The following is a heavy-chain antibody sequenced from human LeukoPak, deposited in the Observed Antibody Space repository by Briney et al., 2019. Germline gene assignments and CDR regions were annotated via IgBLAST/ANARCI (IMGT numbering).Heavy chain of an antibody. Sequence: GGSLRLSCAASGFTFSDYYMSWIRQAPGKGLEWGSYISSSSSYTNYADSVKGRFTISRDNAKNSLYLQMNSLRAEDTAVYYCARDRGYDILTGYNNNWFDPWGQGTLVTVSS. CDR2: ISSSSSYT. V-gene: IGHV3-11*06. J-gene: IGHJ5*02. CDR1: GFTFSDYY. CDR3: ARDRGYDILTGYNNNWFDP. D-gene: IGHD3-9*01.